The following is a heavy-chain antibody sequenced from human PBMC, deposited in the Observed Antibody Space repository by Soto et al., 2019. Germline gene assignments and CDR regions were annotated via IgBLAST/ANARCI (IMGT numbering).Heavy chain of an antibody. CDR2: IYHSGST. V-gene: IGHV4-4*02. J-gene: IGHJ4*02. CDR1: GGSISSRNW. D-gene: IGHD3-16*02. Sequence: PSETLSLTCAVSGGSISSRNWWSWVRQPPGKGLEWIGEIYHSGSTNYNPSLKSRVTISVDKSKNQFSLNLSSVTAADTAVYYCARGGDYVWGSYRGFDYWSQGTLVTVSS. CDR3: ARGGDYVWGSYRGFDY.